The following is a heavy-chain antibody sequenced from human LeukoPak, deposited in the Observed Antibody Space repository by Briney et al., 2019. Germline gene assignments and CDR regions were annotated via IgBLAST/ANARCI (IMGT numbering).Heavy chain of an antibody. D-gene: IGHD3-10*01. CDR3: ARDQYHGSGTYAWFDP. CDR1: GASISNYY. V-gene: IGHV4-59*01. J-gene: IGHJ5*02. CDR2: ISFSGSN. Sequence: SETLSLTCTVSGASISNYYWSWIRQPPGKKLEWIAYISFSGSNNYNPPFKPRVTTSLDTSKNQFSLKLSSVTAADTAVYYCARDQYHGSGTYAWFDPWGQGTLVTVSS.